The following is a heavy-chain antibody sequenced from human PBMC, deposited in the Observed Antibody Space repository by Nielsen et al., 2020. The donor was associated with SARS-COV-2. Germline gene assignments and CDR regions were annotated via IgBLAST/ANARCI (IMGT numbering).Heavy chain of an antibody. Sequence: SLKISCAASGFTFSSYGMHWVRQAPGKGLEWVAVISYDGSNKYYADSVKGRFTISSDNSKNTLYLQMNSLRAEDTAVYYCAKAGDSSGYYYFYYYYYGMDVWGQGTTVTVSS. D-gene: IGHD3-22*01. V-gene: IGHV3-30*18. CDR2: ISYDGSNK. CDR1: GFTFSSYG. J-gene: IGHJ6*02. CDR3: AKAGDSSGYYYFYYYYYGMDV.